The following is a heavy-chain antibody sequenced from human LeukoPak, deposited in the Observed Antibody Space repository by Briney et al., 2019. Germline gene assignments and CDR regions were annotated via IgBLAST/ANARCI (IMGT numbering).Heavy chain of an antibody. Sequence: GGSLRLSCADSRYNFSSSGMHWVCDAPGKGLERVSVTAYDGSNKNYAESVKGLFTVLRDNSKHTLNLQMNSLRVDDTAVYYCAKDIAAVGTIPDFWGQGTLVTVSS. CDR3: AKDIAAVGTIPDF. D-gene: IGHD6-13*01. CDR2: TAYDGSNK. V-gene: IGHV3-30*18. CDR1: RYNFSSSG. J-gene: IGHJ4*02.